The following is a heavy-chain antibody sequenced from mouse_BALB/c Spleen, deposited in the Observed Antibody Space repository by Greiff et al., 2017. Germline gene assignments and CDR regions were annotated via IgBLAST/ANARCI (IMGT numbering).Heavy chain of an antibody. Sequence: VKLQESGPGLVAPSQSLSITCTVSGFSLTGYGVNWVRQPPGKGLEWLGMIWGDGSTDYNSALKSRLSISKDNSKSQVFLKMNSLQTDDTARYYCAREDYRYDDGYAMDYWGQGTSVTVSS. J-gene: IGHJ4*01. CDR1: GFSLTGYG. CDR3: AREDYRYDDGYAMDY. D-gene: IGHD2-14*01. CDR2: IWGDGST. V-gene: IGHV2-6-7*01.